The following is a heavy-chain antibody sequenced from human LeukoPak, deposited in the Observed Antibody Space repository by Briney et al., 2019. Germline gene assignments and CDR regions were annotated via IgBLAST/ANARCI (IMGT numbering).Heavy chain of an antibody. J-gene: IGHJ6*02. V-gene: IGHV6-1*01. CDR1: GDSVSSNSAA. D-gene: IGHD6-13*01. Sequence: SQTLSLTCALSGDSVSSNSAAWNWIRQSPSRGLEWLGRTYYRSKWYNDYAVSVKSRITINPDTSKNQFSLQLNSVTPEDTAVYYCARDGIAAAGMFYYYGMDVWGQGTTVTVSS. CDR3: ARDGIAAAGMFYYYGMDV. CDR2: TYYRSKWYN.